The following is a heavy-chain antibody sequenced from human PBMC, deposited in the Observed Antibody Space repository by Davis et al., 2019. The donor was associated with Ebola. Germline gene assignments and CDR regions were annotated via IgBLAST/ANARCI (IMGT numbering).Heavy chain of an antibody. CDR2: ISSSSSYI. J-gene: IGHJ4*02. D-gene: IGHD2-2*01. V-gene: IGHV3-21*01. CDR3: AREGGQSGTSSPDS. CDR1: GFTFSSYA. Sequence: GESLKISCAASGFTFSSYAMHWVRQAPGKGLEWVSFISSSSSYIYYADSVKGRFTVSRDNSKNTLYLQMNSLRPDDTAMYFCAREGGQSGTSSPDSWGRGTLVTVSS.